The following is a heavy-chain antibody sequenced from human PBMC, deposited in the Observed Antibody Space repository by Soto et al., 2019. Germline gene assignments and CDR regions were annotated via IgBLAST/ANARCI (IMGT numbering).Heavy chain of an antibody. CDR3: ARDRARGYSGYATDY. Sequence: ASVKVSCKASGGTFSSYAISWVRQAPGQGLEWMGGIIAINGNTNYAQKLQGRVTMTADASTSTAYMELRSLRSDDTAVYYCARDRARGYSGYATDYWGQGTLVTVSS. D-gene: IGHD5-12*01. CDR2: IIAINGNT. V-gene: IGHV1-69*13. CDR1: GGTFSSYA. J-gene: IGHJ4*02.